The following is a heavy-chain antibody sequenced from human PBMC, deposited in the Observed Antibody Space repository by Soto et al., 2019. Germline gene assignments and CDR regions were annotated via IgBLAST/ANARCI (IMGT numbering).Heavy chain of an antibody. D-gene: IGHD3-10*01. Sequence: EVQLVETGGGLIQPGGSLRLSCAASGFTVSSNYMSWVRQAPGKGLEWVSVIYSGGSTYYADSVKGRFTISRDNSKNTRYLQMHSLRAEGTAVYYFARDYNIPPFLWFGEAPPPIGMDVWGQGTTVTVSS. CDR3: ARDYNIPPFLWFGEAPPPIGMDV. CDR2: IYSGGST. J-gene: IGHJ6*02. CDR1: GFTVSSNY. V-gene: IGHV3-53*02.